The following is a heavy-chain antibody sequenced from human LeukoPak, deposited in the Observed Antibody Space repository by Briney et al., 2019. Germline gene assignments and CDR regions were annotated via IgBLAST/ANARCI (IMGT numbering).Heavy chain of an antibody. CDR1: GFTFSSYG. D-gene: IGHD6-19*01. Sequence: GGSLRLSCAASGFTFSSYGMHWVRQAPGKGLEWVAAIWYDGSNKYYADSVKGRFTISRDNSKNTLYLQMNSLRAEDTAVYYCAKVYSSGWYGLYFDYWGQGTLVTVSS. CDR2: IWYDGSNK. CDR3: AKVYSSGWYGLYFDY. J-gene: IGHJ4*02. V-gene: IGHV3-33*06.